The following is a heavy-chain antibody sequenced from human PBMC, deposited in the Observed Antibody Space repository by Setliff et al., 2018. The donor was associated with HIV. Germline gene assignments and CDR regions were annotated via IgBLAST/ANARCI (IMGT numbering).Heavy chain of an antibody. V-gene: IGHV4-34*01. D-gene: IGHD3-10*01. CDR1: GGSFSGYY. J-gene: IGHJ6*03. CDR3: ARGRDYYGSGSYYNGRANYYYYIDV. CDR2: INHSGNT. Sequence: SETLSLTCAVYGGSFSGYYWSWIRQPPGEGLEWIGEINHSGNTNYSPSLKSRVTISVDTSKNQFSLKLSSVTAADTAVYYCARGRDYYGSGSYYNGRANYYYYIDVWGKGTTVTVSS.